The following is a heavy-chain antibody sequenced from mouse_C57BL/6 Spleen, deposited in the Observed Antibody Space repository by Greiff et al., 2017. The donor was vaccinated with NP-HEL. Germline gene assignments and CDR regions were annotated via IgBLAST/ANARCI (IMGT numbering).Heavy chain of an antibody. V-gene: IGHV1-76*01. Sequence: QVQLQQSGAELVRPGASVKLSCKASGYTFTDYYINWVKQRPGQGLEWIARIYPGSGNTYYNEKFKGKATLTAEKSSSTAYMQLSSLTSEDSAVYFCARSRITEDYFDYWGQGTTLTVSS. CDR3: ARSRITEDYFDY. D-gene: IGHD2-4*01. CDR2: IYPGSGNT. CDR1: GYTFTDYY. J-gene: IGHJ2*01.